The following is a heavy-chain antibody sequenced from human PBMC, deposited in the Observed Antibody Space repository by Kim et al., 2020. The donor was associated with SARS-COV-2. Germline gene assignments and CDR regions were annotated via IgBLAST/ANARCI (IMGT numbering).Heavy chain of an antibody. CDR3: ARGCSSTSCYLDY. V-gene: IGHV3-33*05. CDR1: GFTFSSYG. J-gene: IGHJ4*02. D-gene: IGHD2-2*01. CDR2: ISYDGSNK. Sequence: GGSLRLSCAASGFTFSSYGMHWVRQAPGKGLEWVAGISYDGSNKYDTDAVKGRFTICRDNSKNTLYLQMNSLRAEDTAVYYCARGCSSTSCYLDYLGQGTLVTVSS.